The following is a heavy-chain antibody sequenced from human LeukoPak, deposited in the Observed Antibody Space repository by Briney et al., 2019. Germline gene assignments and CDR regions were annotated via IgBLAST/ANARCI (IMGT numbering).Heavy chain of an antibody. D-gene: IGHD2-15*01. Sequence: GGSLRLSCAASGFIVSRNYMNWVRQAPGKGLEWVSCISSSSSYIYYADSVKGRFTISRDNAKNSLYLQMNSLRAEDTAVYYCARVYCSGGSCYVGYFDYWGQGTLVTVSS. J-gene: IGHJ4*02. V-gene: IGHV3-21*01. CDR1: GFIVSRNY. CDR3: ARVYCSGGSCYVGYFDY. CDR2: ISSSSSYI.